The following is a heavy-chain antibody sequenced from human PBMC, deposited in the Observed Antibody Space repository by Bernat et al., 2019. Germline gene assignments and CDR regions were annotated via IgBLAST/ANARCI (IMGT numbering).Heavy chain of an antibody. D-gene: IGHD6-13*01. CDR3: ARDERGGIAAAGDAEYVQH. V-gene: IGHV3-66*01. Sequence: EVQLVESGGGLVQPGGSLRLSCAASGFTVSSNYMSWVRQAPGKGLEWVSVIYSGGSTYYADSVKGRFTISRDNSKNTLYLQMNSLRAEDTAVYYCARDERGGIAAAGDAEYVQHWGQGTLVTVSS. J-gene: IGHJ1*01. CDR1: GFTVSSNY. CDR2: IYSGGST.